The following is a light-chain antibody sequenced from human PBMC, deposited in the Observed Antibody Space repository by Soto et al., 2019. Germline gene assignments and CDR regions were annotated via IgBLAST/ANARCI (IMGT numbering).Light chain of an antibody. J-gene: IGLJ1*01. Sequence: QSVLTHPASGSRTRGPSISISCTGNSSEGGGYNYVSWYQQHPCKAPKLMIYDARNLPSGVSNHFSRSKPGNTASLTMSGVHAEDEDDYYCSSYTSRSTLHVYGCGTKVTVL. CDR2: DAR. CDR3: SSYTSRSTLHV. V-gene: IGLV2-14*01. CDR1: SSEGGGYNY.